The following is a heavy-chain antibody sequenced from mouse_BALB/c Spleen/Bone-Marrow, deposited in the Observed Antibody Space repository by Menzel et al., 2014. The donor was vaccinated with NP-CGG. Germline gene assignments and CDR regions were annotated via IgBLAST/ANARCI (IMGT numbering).Heavy chain of an antibody. CDR1: GFDFSRYW. V-gene: IGHV4-1*02. D-gene: IGHD2-3*01. CDR3: ARLGYYRGFAY. J-gene: IGHJ3*01. Sequence: DVMLVESGGGLVQPGGSLKLSCAASGFDFSRYWLSWVRQAPGKGLEWIGEIIPGSNTKNYTPSLKDKFIISKDNAKNTLYLQMSKVTTEDTALYYYARLGYYRGFAYWGQGTLVTVSA. CDR2: IIPGSNTK.